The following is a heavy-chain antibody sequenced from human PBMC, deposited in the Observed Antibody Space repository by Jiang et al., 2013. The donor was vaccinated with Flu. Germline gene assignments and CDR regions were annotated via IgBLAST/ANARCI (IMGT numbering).Heavy chain of an antibody. CDR1: GDSVSSDSAA. CDR2: TYYRSKWYN. V-gene: IGHV6-1*01. CDR3: ARQFISAFGF. D-gene: IGHD3-10*01. Sequence: QTLSLTCAISGDSVSSDSAAWNWIRQSPSRGLEWLGRTYYRSKWYNDYAVSMKGRITITSDPSKHQFSLQLNSVTPEDTAVYYCARQFISAFGFWGQGTMVTVSS. J-gene: IGHJ3*01.